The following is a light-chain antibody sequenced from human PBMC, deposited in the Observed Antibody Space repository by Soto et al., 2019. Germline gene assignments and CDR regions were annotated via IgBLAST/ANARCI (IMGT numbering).Light chain of an antibody. CDR1: SSDVGDRNY. CDR3: SSYTNIGTWV. J-gene: IGLJ3*02. CDR2: EVN. Sequence: QSVLTQPASVSGSPGQSITISCTGTSSDVGDRNYVSWYQQYPGKAPKLMIYEVNNRPSGVSNRFSGSKSGNTASLTISGLQAEDEADYYCSSYTNIGTWVFGGGTKVTVL. V-gene: IGLV2-14*01.